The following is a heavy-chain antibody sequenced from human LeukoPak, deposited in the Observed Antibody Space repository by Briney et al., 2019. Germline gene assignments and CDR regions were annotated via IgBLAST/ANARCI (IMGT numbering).Heavy chain of an antibody. CDR1: GYTFTSYD. Sequence: ASVKVSCKASGYTFTSYDINWVRQATGQGLEWMGWMNPNSGNTGYAQKFQGRVTMTRNTSISTAYMELSSLRSEDTDVYYCARDFIAAAGLEYNWFDPWREGTLVTVSS. J-gene: IGHJ5*02. V-gene: IGHV1-8*01. CDR2: MNPNSGNT. CDR3: ARDFIAAAGLEYNWFDP. D-gene: IGHD6-13*01.